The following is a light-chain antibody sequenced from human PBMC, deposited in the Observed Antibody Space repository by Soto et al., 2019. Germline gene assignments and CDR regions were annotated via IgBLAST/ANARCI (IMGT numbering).Light chain of an antibody. CDR2: WAS. CDR1: QSILFNSYNKNY. V-gene: IGKV4-1*01. J-gene: IGKJ1*01. Sequence: DIVMTQSPDFLAVSLGERATFNCRSSQSILFNSYNKNYLAWYQQKPGQPPKVLIYWASTREIGVPERFSGSGSARDFTLTISSLQAEDVGVYYCQQYYRAPWTFGQGTKVEIK. CDR3: QQYYRAPWT.